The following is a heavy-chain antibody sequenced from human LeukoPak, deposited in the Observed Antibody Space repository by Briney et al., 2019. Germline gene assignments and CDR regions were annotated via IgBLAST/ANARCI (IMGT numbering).Heavy chain of an antibody. CDR1: GFTFSSYS. Sequence: GSLRLSCAASGFTFSSYSMNWVRQAPGKGLEWVSYISSSSSTIYYADSVKGRFTISRDNAKNSLYLQMNSLRAEDTAVYYCARLSYGYSSGWYGRNWFDPWGQGTLVTVSS. J-gene: IGHJ5*02. CDR2: ISSSSSTI. CDR3: ARLSYGYSSGWYGRNWFDP. D-gene: IGHD6-19*01. V-gene: IGHV3-48*04.